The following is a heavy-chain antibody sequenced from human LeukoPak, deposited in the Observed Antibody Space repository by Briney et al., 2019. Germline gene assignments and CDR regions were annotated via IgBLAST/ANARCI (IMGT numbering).Heavy chain of an antibody. Sequence: GGSLRLSCAASGFTFSDFYMSWLRQVPGKGLEWVSYISSSSSTIYYADSVKGRFTISRDNAKNSLYLQMNSLRAEDTAVYYCASSITIDVWGQGTTVTVSS. V-gene: IGHV3-11*04. D-gene: IGHD5-12*01. CDR1: GFTFSDFY. CDR2: ISSSSSTI. J-gene: IGHJ6*02. CDR3: ASSITIDV.